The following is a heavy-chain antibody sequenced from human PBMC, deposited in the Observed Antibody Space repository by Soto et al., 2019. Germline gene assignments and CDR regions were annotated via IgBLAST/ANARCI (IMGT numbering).Heavy chain of an antibody. D-gene: IGHD3-9*01. J-gene: IGHJ1*01. CDR3: AKGWFYDILTGPDH. Sequence: QVHLVESGGGVVQPGRSLRLSCAASGFTYGSYGMHWVRQAPGKGLGWVAVISYNGNKTYYADSVKGRFSISRDNSNNTLYLQMNGLRIEDTAVYFCAKGWFYDILTGPDHWGQGALVTVSS. CDR2: ISYNGNKT. V-gene: IGHV3-30*18. CDR1: GFTYGSYG.